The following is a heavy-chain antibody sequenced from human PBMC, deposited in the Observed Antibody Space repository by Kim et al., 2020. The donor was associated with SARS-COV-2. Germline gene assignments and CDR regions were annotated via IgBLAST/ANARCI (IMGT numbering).Heavy chain of an antibody. J-gene: IGHJ4*02. Sequence: YHPSLKSRVTISVDTSKNRCSLELSSVTAADTALYYCARSSTSGNRYFDYWGQGALVTVSS. D-gene: IGHD2-2*01. V-gene: IGHV4-59*01. CDR3: ARSSTSGNRYFDY.